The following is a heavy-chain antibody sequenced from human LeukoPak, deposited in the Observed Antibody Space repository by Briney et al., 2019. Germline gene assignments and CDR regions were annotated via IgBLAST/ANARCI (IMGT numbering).Heavy chain of an antibody. D-gene: IGHD3-22*01. V-gene: IGHV4-59*01. J-gene: IGHJ4*02. CDR1: GGSISSYY. Sequence: SETLSLICTVSGGSISSYYCNWVRQPPGKGLEWIGYIYNSGSTNYNPSLKSRVTISVDTSKNQFSLKLSSVTAADTAVYYCARDYNARASSGYALEYWGQGTLVTVSS. CDR3: ARDYNARASSGYALEY. CDR2: IYNSGST.